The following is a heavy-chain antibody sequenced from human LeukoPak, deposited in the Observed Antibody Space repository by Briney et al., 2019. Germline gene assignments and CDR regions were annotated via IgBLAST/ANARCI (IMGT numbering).Heavy chain of an antibody. CDR3: ARVRKDRRLGELSLYYFDY. CDR1: GFNFNTHW. Sequence: GGSLRLSCVASGFNFNTHWMSWVRQAPGKGLEWVANINEDGSETYYVDSVKGRFTISRANAKNSLNLQMNSLRAEDTAVYYCARVRKDRRLGELSLYYFDYWGQGTLVTVSS. J-gene: IGHJ4*02. D-gene: IGHD3-16*02. V-gene: IGHV3-7*01. CDR2: INEDGSET.